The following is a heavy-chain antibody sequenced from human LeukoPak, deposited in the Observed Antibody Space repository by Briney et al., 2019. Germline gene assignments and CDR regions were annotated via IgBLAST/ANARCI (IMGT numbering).Heavy chain of an antibody. CDR3: ARGSRHGSGSYSAFDI. V-gene: IGHV1-8*02. Sequence: ASVKVSCKASGYTFTGYYMHWVRQAPGQGLEWMGWMNPNSGNTGYAQKFQGRVTMTRNTSISTAYMELSSLRSEDTAVYYCARGSRHGSGSYSAFDIWGQGTMVTVSS. CDR2: MNPNSGNT. D-gene: IGHD3-10*01. J-gene: IGHJ3*02. CDR1: GYTFTGYY.